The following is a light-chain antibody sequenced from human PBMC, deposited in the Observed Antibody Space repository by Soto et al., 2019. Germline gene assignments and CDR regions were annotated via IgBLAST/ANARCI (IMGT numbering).Light chain of an antibody. CDR3: SSYTTTHTWV. CDR1: SSDVGGYDY. J-gene: IGLJ3*02. Sequence: QSALTQPASVSGSPGQSITISCTGTSSDVGGYDYVSWYQQHPDKAPKLMIYEVTNRPSGVSDRFSGSKSGNTASLTISGRQAEDEAHYYCSSYTTTHTWVFGGGTKLTVL. CDR2: EVT. V-gene: IGLV2-14*01.